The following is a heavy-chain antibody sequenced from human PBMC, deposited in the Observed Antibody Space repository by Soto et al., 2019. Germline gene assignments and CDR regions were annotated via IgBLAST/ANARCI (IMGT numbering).Heavy chain of an antibody. Sequence: EVQLVESGGGLVQPGGSLRLSCVGSGFRISNYFMRWVRQAPGKGLEWVANIKEDGSEKYYVESVKGRFTISRDNAKNSLYLQVNSLRDEDTAVYYCARPRFRGMDVWGQGTTVTVSS. CDR1: GFRISNYF. J-gene: IGHJ6*02. CDR3: ARPRFRGMDV. CDR2: IKEDGSEK. D-gene: IGHD3-10*01. V-gene: IGHV3-7*03.